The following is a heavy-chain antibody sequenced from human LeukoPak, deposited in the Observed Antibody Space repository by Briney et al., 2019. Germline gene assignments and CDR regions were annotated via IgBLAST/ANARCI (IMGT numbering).Heavy chain of an antibody. V-gene: IGHV4-34*01. J-gene: IGHJ1*01. D-gene: IGHD6-19*01. CDR3: ARTSIAVAGTTRKYFQH. CDR1: GVSFSGYY. CDR2: INHSGST. Sequence: PSETLSLTCAVYGVSFSGYYWSWIRQPPGKGLEWIGEINHSGSTNYNPSLKSRVTISVDTSKNQFSLKLSSVTAADTAVYYCARTSIAVAGTTRKYFQHWGQGTLVTVSS.